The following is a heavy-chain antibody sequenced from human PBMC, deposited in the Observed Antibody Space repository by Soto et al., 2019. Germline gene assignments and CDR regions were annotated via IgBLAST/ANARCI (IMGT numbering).Heavy chain of an antibody. V-gene: IGHV4-39*01. Sequence: PSETLSLTCAACRGSFTSSYWGWILQPPGKGLEWIGSIYYSGSTYYNPSLKSRVTISVDTSKNQFSLKLSSVTAADTAVYYCARHFSSWYDFDYWGQGTLVTVSS. CDR3: ARHFSSWYDFDY. J-gene: IGHJ4*02. D-gene: IGHD6-13*01. CDR2: IYYSGST. CDR1: RGSFTSSY.